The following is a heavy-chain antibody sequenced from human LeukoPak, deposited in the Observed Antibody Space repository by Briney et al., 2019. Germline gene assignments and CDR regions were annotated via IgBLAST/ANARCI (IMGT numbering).Heavy chain of an antibody. CDR3: ARRLLLHYYDSSGYPGDAFDI. V-gene: IGHV5-51*01. Sequence: GESLKISCKGSGYSFTSYWIGWVRQMPGKGLEWMGIIYPGDSDTRYSPSFQGQVTVSADKSISTAYLQWSSLKASDTALYYCARRLLLHYYDSSGYPGDAFDIWGQGTMVTVSS. D-gene: IGHD3-22*01. CDR2: IYPGDSDT. CDR1: GYSFTSYW. J-gene: IGHJ3*02.